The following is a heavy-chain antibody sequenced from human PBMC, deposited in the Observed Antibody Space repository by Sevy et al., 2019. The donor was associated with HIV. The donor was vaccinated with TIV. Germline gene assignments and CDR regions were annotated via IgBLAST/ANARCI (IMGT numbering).Heavy chain of an antibody. D-gene: IGHD5-12*01. Sequence: SETLSLTCTVSGGSISSSDSYWSWIRQPPGKGLEWIGYIRYSGGTYYNPFLKSRVAMSVDTSEKQFSLRLSFLTAADTAIYYCASKRGYSHGPLDSWGQGTLVTVSS. CDR1: GGSISSSDSY. CDR2: IRYSGGT. J-gene: IGHJ4*02. V-gene: IGHV4-30-4*01. CDR3: ASKRGYSHGPLDS.